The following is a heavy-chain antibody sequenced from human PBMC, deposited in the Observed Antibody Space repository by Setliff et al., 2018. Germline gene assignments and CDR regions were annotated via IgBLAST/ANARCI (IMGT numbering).Heavy chain of an antibody. V-gene: IGHV1-18*01. D-gene: IGHD2-2*01. CDR1: GYSFTNYG. CDR2: NSVY. Sequence: VKVSCKTSGYSFTNYGINWVRQAPGQGLEWMGWNSVYAREFQGRVTMTIDTPTSTAYMELRSLRSDDTAVYYCARGPPDFVVVPAAAKFDYWGPGTLVTV. CDR3: ARGPPDFVVVPAAAKFDY. J-gene: IGHJ4*02.